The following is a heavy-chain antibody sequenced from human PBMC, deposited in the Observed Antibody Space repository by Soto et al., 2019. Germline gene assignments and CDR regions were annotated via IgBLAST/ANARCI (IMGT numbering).Heavy chain of an antibody. D-gene: IGHD6-13*01. CDR2: ISYDGSNK. V-gene: IGHV3-30*18. CDR1: GFTFSSYG. Sequence: QVQLVESGGGVVQPGRSLRLSCAASGFTFSSYGMHWVRQAPGKGLEWVAVISYDGSNKYYADSVKGRFTISRDNSKNPLYLQMNSLRAEDTAVYYCAKGGRMYSSSGYGDFLDYWGQGTLVTVSS. CDR3: AKGGRMYSSSGYGDFLDY. J-gene: IGHJ4*02.